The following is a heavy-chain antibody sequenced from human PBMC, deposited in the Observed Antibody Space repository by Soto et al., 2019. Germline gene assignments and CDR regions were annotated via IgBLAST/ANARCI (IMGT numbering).Heavy chain of an antibody. D-gene: IGHD3-3*01. V-gene: IGHV4-34*01. CDR3: ASQPVKGRYLEWFFPGV. CDR1: GGSFSGYY. J-gene: IGHJ4*02. Sequence: SETLSLTCAVYGGSFSGYYWSWIRQPPGKGLEWIGEINHSGSTNYNPSLKSRVTISVDTSKNQFSLKLSSVTAADTAVYYCASQPVKGRYLEWFFPGVWGQGTLVTVSS. CDR2: INHSGST.